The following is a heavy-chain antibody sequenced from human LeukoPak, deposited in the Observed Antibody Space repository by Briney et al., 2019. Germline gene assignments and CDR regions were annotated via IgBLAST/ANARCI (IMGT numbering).Heavy chain of an antibody. CDR3: ARDSGSYYMRWFDP. D-gene: IGHD3-10*01. J-gene: IGHJ5*02. CDR2: MNPNSGNT. Sequence: GASVKVSCKASGYTFTSYDINWVRQAPGQGLEWMGWMNPNSGNTGYAHKFQGRVTMTRNTSISTAYMELSSLSSEDTAMYYCARDSGSYYMRWFDPWGQGTLVTVSS. CDR1: GYTFTSYD. V-gene: IGHV1-8*01.